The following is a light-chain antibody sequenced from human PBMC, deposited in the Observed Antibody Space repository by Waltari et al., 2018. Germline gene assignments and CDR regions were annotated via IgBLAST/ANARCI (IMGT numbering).Light chain of an antibody. J-gene: IGLJ1*01. Sequence: QSALTQPASVSGSPGQSITISCTGTSSDVGGYNYVSWYQQHPGKAPKLMIYDVSKRPSGVALRCAGSKSGNTASLTISGLQAEDEADYYCSSYTSSSTLYVFGTGTKVTVL. CDR1: SSDVGGYNY. CDR3: SSYTSSSTLYV. V-gene: IGLV2-14*01. CDR2: DVS.